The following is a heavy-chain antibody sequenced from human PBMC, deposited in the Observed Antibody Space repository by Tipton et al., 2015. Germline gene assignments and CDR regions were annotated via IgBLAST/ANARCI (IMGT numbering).Heavy chain of an antibody. CDR1: GGSISHYY. J-gene: IGHJ5*02. CDR3: ARGGNNWFDP. V-gene: IGHV4-59*01. Sequence: LRLSCTVSGGSISHYYWSWIRQPPGKGLEWLGDIYYSGNTNYNPSLKSRVTMSVETSKKQFSLKLTSVNAADTAVYYFARGGNNWFDPGGQGTLVTVSS. D-gene: IGHD2-15*01. CDR2: IYYSGNT.